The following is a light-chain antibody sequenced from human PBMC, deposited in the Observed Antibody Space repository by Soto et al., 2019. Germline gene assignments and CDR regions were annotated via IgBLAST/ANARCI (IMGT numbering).Light chain of an antibody. CDR2: DND. Sequence: QSVLTQPPSVSGAPGQRVTISCTGSSSNMGAGFNVHWYQYIPGTAPRLLIYDNDNRPSGVPDRFSGSKSGTSASLAISGLQADDEADYYCQSFWMFGGGTKLTVL. J-gene: IGLJ3*02. CDR1: SSNMGAGFN. V-gene: IGLV1-40*01. CDR3: QSFWM.